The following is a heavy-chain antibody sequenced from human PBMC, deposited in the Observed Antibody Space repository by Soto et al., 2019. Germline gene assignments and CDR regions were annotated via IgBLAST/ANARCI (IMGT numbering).Heavy chain of an antibody. CDR3: ARGALRFLEYYYYYMDG. Sequence: PSETLSLTCAVYGGSFSGYYWSWIRQPPGKGLEWIGEINHSGSTNYNPSLKSRVTISVDTSKNQFSLKLSSVTAADTAVYYCARGALRFLEYYYYYMDGWGKGTTVTVSS. CDR2: INHSGST. V-gene: IGHV4-34*01. D-gene: IGHD3-3*01. J-gene: IGHJ6*03. CDR1: GGSFSGYY.